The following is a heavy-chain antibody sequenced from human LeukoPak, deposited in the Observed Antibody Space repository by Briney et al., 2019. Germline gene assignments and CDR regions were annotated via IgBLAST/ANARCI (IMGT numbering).Heavy chain of an antibody. Sequence: SETLSLTCAVSGGSISSSNWWSWVRQPLGKGLEWIGEIYHSGSTNYNPSLKSRVTISVDKSKNQFSLKLSSVTAADTAVYYCARDPTYGDYSYYGMDVWGQGTTVTVSS. CDR1: GGSISSSNW. CDR3: ARDPTYGDYSYYGMDV. J-gene: IGHJ6*02. V-gene: IGHV4-4*02. D-gene: IGHD4-17*01. CDR2: IYHSGST.